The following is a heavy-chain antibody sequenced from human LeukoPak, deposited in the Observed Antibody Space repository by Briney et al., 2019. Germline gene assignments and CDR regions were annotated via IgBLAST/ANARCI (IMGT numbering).Heavy chain of an antibody. J-gene: IGHJ3*02. D-gene: IGHD6-6*01. CDR1: GLTFRTTW. CDR2: MNGEGTTI. Sequence: GGSLRLSCATSGLTFRTTWMHWVRQAPGKGLMWVSRMNGEGTTIDYADSVKGRFTVSRDNGKNSLYLQMNSLTAEDTAVYYCAREYSSSSGRAFDIWGQGTMVTVSS. V-gene: IGHV3-74*01. CDR3: AREYSSSSGRAFDI.